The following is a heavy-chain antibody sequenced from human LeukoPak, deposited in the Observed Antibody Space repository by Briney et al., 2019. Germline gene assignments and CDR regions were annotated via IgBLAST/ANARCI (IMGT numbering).Heavy chain of an antibody. Sequence: GASVKVSCKASGGTFSSYAISWVRQAPGQGLEWMGGIIPIFGTANYAQKFQGRVMITTDEPTSTAYMELSSLRSEDTAVYYCARDLGRDGYNYFDYWGQGTLVTVSS. CDR1: GGTFSSYA. CDR2: IIPIFGTA. V-gene: IGHV1-69*05. D-gene: IGHD5-24*01. J-gene: IGHJ4*02. CDR3: ARDLGRDGYNYFDY.